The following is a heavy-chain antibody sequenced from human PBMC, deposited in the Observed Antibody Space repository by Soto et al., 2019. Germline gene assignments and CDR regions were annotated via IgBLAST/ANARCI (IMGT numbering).Heavy chain of an antibody. CDR2: IIPIFGTA. Sequence: SVKVSCKASAGTFSSYAISWVRQAPGQGLEWMGGIIPIFGTANYAQKFQGRVTITADESTSTAYMELSSLRSEDTAVYYCARACAALVVGLLRSYGMDVWGQGTTVTVSS. D-gene: IGHD2-15*01. V-gene: IGHV1-69*13. J-gene: IGHJ6*02. CDR1: AGTFSSYA. CDR3: ARACAALVVGLLRSYGMDV.